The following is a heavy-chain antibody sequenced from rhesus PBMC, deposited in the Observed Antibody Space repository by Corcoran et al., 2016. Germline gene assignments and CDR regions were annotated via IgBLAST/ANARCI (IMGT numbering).Heavy chain of an antibody. CDR1: GYTFTDFY. J-gene: IGHJ4*01. V-gene: IGHV1-138*01. Sequence: QVQLVQSGAEVTKPGSSVKVSCKASGYTFTDFYMPLVRQAPGQGLEWMGKNNPKTGGTNYAQKFQGRVTMTRDTSTSTAYMELSSLRSEDTAVYYCVATTVATFDYWGQGVLVTVSS. CDR3: VATTVATFDY. CDR2: NNPKTGGT. D-gene: IGHD4-29*01.